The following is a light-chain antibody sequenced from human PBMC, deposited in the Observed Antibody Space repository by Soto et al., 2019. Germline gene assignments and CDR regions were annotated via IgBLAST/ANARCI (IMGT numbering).Light chain of an antibody. Sequence: QSALTQPRSVSGSPGQSVTISCTGTSSDVGGYNYVSRYQQHPGKAPKLMIYDVSKRPSGVPDRFSGSKSGNTASLTISGLEAEDDADYYCCSYAGSYTRVFGGGTKLTVL. V-gene: IGLV2-11*01. CDR2: DVS. CDR3: CSYAGSYTRV. CDR1: SSDVGGYNY. J-gene: IGLJ3*02.